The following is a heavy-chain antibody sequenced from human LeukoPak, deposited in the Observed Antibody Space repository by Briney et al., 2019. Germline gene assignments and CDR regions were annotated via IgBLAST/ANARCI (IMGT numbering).Heavy chain of an antibody. CDR1: GFTFHDYA. D-gene: IGHD4-17*01. J-gene: IGHJ4*02. CDR3: AKALGSTVTTRTYFDY. Sequence: GRSPRLSCAASGFTFHDYAMHWVRQAPGKGLEWVSGLSWNGGNIGYAESVRGRFTISRDNAGNSLYLQMNSLRPEDTALYYCAKALGSTVTTRTYFDYWGQGTLVTVSS. CDR2: LSWNGGNI. V-gene: IGHV3-9*01.